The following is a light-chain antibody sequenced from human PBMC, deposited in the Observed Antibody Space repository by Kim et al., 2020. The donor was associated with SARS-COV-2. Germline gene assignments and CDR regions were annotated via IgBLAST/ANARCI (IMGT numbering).Light chain of an antibody. V-gene: IGKV1-27*01. CDR3: QKYSSAPFT. CDR1: QGISNY. CDR2: AAS. J-gene: IGKJ3*01. Sequence: SASVGDRVTITCRATQGISNYLAWYQQKAGKAPKLLIYAASTLQSGVPSRFSGGGSGTDFTLTISSLQPEDVATYYCQKYSSAPFTFGPGTKVDIK.